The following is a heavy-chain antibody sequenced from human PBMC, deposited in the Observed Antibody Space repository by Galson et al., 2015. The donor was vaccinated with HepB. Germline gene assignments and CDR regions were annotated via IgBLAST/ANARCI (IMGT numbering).Heavy chain of an antibody. CDR3: ARNLRIAAAGQHFDF. CDR2: ISSSSSYI. J-gene: IGHJ4*02. CDR1: GFTFSSYA. Sequence: SLRLSCAASGFTFSSYAMSWVRQAPGKGLEWVSSISSSSSYIYYADSVKGRFTISRDNAKNSLYLQMNSLTAEDTAVYYCARNLRIAAAGQHFDFWGQGTLVTVYS. D-gene: IGHD6-13*01. V-gene: IGHV3-21*01.